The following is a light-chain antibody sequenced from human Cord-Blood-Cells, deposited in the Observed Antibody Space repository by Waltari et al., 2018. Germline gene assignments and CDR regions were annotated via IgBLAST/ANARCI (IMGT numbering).Light chain of an antibody. Sequence: DIQMTQSLSSLSASAGDRVSITCRASQSISSYLNWYQQKPGKAPKLLIYAASSLQSGVPSRFSGSGSGTDFTLTISSLQPEDFATYYCQQSYSTPYTFGQWTKLEIK. CDR3: QQSYSTPYT. V-gene: IGKV1-39*01. CDR1: QSISSY. J-gene: IGKJ2*01. CDR2: AAS.